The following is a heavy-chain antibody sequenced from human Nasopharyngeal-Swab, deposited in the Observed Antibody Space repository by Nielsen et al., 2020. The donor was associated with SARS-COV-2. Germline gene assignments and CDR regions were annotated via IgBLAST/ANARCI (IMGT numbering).Heavy chain of an antibody. Sequence: GESLKISCAASGFTFSSYAMSWVRQAPGKGLEWVSAISGSGGSTYYADSVKGRFTISRDNSKNTLYLQMNSLRAEDTAVYYCASIVVVIPASGGDYWGQGTLVTVSS. V-gene: IGHV3-23*01. CDR3: ASIVVVIPASGGDY. CDR2: ISGSGGST. CDR1: GFTFSSYA. J-gene: IGHJ4*02. D-gene: IGHD3-22*01.